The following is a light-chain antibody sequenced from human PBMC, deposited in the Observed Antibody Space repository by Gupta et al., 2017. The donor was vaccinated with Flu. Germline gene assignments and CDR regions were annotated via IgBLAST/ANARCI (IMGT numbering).Light chain of an antibody. CDR3: QAWDSSTASGV. CDR1: NLGDKY. J-gene: IGLJ1*01. V-gene: IGLV3-1*01. CDR2: QDT. Sequence: SYELTQPPSVSVSPGQTASITCSGDNLGDKYACWYQQRPGQSPVLVIYQDTKRPSGIPERFSGSNSGNTATLTISGTQAMDEADYYCQAWDSSTASGVFGTRTRVTVL.